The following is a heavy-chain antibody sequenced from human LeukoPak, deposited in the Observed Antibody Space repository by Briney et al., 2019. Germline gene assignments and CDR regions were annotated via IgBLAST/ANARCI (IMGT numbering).Heavy chain of an antibody. D-gene: IGHD3-3*01. CDR1: GYTFTSYD. CDR2: MNPNSGNT. Sequence: ASVKVSCEASGYTFTSYDINWVRQATGQGLEWMGWMNPNSGNTGYAQKFQGRVTMTRNTSISTAYMELSSLRSEDTAVYYCARGGLRFLEWLLADYYYYYGMDVWGQGTTVTVSS. V-gene: IGHV1-8*01. J-gene: IGHJ6*02. CDR3: ARGGLRFLEWLLADYYYYYGMDV.